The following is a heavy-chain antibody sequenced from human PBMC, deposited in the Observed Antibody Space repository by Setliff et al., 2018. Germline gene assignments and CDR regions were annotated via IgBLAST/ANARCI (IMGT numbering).Heavy chain of an antibody. J-gene: IGHJ6*03. CDR2: ISAYDGNT. Sequence: ASVKVSCKASAYSFTNYGITWVRQAPGQGLEWMGWISAYDGNTRFAQNIQGRVTLTTDTPTSTAYMELSSLRSEDTAIYYCARGDFYYYFYMDVWGKGTTVTVSS. V-gene: IGHV1-18*01. CDR3: ARGDFYYYFYMDV. CDR1: AYSFTNYG.